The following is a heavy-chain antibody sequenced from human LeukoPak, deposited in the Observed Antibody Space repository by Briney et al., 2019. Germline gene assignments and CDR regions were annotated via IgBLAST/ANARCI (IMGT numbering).Heavy chain of an antibody. D-gene: IGHD4-23*01. Sequence: SETLSLTCTVSGGSISSGSYYWSWIRQPAGKGLEWIGRIYTSGSTNYNPSLKSRVTISVDTSKNQFSLNLSSVTAADTAIYYCARGGTSVVTLSYWGQGTLVTVSS. V-gene: IGHV4-61*02. CDR2: IYTSGST. CDR1: GGSISSGSYY. CDR3: ARGGTSVVTLSY. J-gene: IGHJ4*02.